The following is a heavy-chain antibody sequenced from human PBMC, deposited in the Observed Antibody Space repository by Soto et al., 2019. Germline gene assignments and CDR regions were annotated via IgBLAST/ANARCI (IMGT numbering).Heavy chain of an antibody. CDR3: AREGGSTWTYYFDF. V-gene: IGHV6-1*01. J-gene: IGHJ4*02. Sequence: SQTLSLTCAISGASVSSNSAAWNWVRQSPSRGLEWLGRTKYRSKWYNDYATSVKSRIIINADTSKNQFSLQLNSVTPEDTAVYYCAREGGSTWTYYFDFWGQGILVTVSS. D-gene: IGHD6-13*01. CDR1: GASVSSNSAA. CDR2: TKYRSKWYN.